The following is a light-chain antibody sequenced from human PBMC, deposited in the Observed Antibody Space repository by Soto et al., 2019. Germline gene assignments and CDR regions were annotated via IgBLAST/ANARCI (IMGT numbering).Light chain of an antibody. J-gene: IGKJ5*01. V-gene: IGKV3-20*01. CDR2: DAS. CDR3: QQYGNSAII. CDR1: QSISSY. Sequence: EVVLTQSPDTLSLPPGERATLSCRASQSISSYLAWYQQKPGQAPRLLIYDASSRATGIPARFSRIGVGTDLTLTIIRLESEDFAVFYCQQYGNSAIIFGQGKRLEIK.